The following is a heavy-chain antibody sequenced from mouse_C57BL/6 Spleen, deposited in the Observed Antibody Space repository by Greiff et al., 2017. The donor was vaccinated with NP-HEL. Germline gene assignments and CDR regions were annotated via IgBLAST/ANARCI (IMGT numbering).Heavy chain of an antibody. J-gene: IGHJ2*01. CDR2: IRSKSSNYAT. CDR3: VRDQGTTVVFDY. D-gene: IGHD1-1*01. CDR1: GFTFNTYA. Sequence: DVQLVESGGGLVQPKGSLKLSCAASGFTFNTYAMHWVRQAPGKGLEWVARIRSKSSNYATYYADSVKDRFTISRDDSQSMLYLQMNNLKTEDTAMYYCVRDQGTTVVFDYWGQGTTLTVSS. V-gene: IGHV10-3*01.